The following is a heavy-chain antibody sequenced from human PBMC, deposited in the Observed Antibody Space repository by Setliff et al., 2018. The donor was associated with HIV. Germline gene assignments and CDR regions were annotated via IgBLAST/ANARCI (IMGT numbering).Heavy chain of an antibody. D-gene: IGHD3-3*01. V-gene: IGHV7-4-1*02. CDR1: GYTFTSHA. Sequence: GASVKVSCKASGYTFTSHAINWVRQAPGQGLEWMGWINTNSENPTYAQGFTGRFVFSLDTSVNTAYLQISSLKAEDTAIYYCARAYDFWSGYYTTEVNAFDIWGQGTMVTVS. CDR2: INTNSENP. J-gene: IGHJ3*02. CDR3: ARAYDFWSGYYTTEVNAFDI.